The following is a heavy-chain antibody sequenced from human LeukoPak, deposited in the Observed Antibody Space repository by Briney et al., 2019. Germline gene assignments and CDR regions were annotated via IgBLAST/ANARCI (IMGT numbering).Heavy chain of an antibody. J-gene: IGHJ4*02. D-gene: IGHD2-15*01. Sequence: SETLSLTCIVSGGSINSYYWSWIRQPAGKGLEWLGLIYTSGRINYNSSLKSRLTISVDTSKNQFSLELRSVTAADTAVYYCARDLGGGSPGWGQGTLVTVSS. CDR2: IYTSGRI. V-gene: IGHV4-4*07. CDR3: ARDLGGGSPG. CDR1: GGSINSYY.